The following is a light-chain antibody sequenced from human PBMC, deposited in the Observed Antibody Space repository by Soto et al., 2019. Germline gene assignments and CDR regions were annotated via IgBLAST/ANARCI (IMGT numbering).Light chain of an antibody. CDR2: GAS. CDR1: QSVRSN. Sequence: EIVMTQSPATLSVSPGARAPLSCRASQSVRSNLAWYPQHPGQAPRLLIYGASTRATGIPARFSGSGSGTEFTLTISSLQPDDSATYYCQQYNSGWTFGQGTKVDIK. CDR3: QQYNSGWT. V-gene: IGKV3-15*01. J-gene: IGKJ1*01.